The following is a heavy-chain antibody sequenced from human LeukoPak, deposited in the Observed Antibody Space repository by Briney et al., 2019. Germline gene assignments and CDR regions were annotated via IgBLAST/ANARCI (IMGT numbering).Heavy chain of an antibody. CDR3: ASTATYYYDSSPFNY. CDR2: IKQDGSEK. CDR1: GFTFSSYW. V-gene: IGHV3-7*01. D-gene: IGHD3-22*01. Sequence: GGSLRLSCAASGFTFSSYWMSWVRQAPGKGLEWVANIKQDGSEKYYVDSVKGRFTISRDNAKNSLYLQMNSLRAEDTAVYYCASTATYYYDSSPFNYWGQGTLVTVSS. J-gene: IGHJ4*02.